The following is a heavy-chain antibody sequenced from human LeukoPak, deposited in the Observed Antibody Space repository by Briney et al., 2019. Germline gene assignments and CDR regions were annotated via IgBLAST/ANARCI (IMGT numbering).Heavy chain of an antibody. CDR1: GYPISSGYY. V-gene: IGHV4-38-2*01. CDR2: IYHSGST. CDR3: ARVLGDSSGYYYLY. Sequence: SETLSLTCAVSGYPISSGYYWGWIRQPPGKGLEWIGSIYHSGSTYYNPSLKSRVTISVDTSKNQVSLKLSSVTAADTAVYYCARVLGDSSGYYYLYWGQGTLVTVSS. D-gene: IGHD3-22*01. J-gene: IGHJ4*02.